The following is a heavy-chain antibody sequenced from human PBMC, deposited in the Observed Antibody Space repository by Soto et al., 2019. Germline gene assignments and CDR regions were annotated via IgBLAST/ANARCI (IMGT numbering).Heavy chain of an antibody. J-gene: IGHJ6*02. CDR3: ARREGWVSGGGGMEV. Sequence: PSKTLSLTCTVSGGSVSGGSYYLSWIRQPPGKGLGWIVYIYYSGSTNYNPSLKSRVTISVDTSNNQFSLKLSSVTAADTAVYYCARREGWVSGGGGMEVWGQGTKVTVSS. CDR2: IYYSGST. CDR1: GGSVSGGSYY. V-gene: IGHV4-61*01. D-gene: IGHD6-25*01.